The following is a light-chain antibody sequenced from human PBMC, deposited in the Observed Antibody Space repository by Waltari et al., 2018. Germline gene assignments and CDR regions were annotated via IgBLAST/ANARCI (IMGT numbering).Light chain of an antibody. Sequence: DIQMTQSPSSLSTSVGDRVTITCRASQSISSYLNWYQQKPGKAPKLLIYAASSLQSGVPSRFSGSGSGTDFTLTISSLQPDDFATYYCQQSYSTPYTFGQGPGWRSN. V-gene: IGKV1-39*01. CDR1: QSISSY. CDR3: QQSYSTPYT. CDR2: AAS. J-gene: IGKJ2*01.